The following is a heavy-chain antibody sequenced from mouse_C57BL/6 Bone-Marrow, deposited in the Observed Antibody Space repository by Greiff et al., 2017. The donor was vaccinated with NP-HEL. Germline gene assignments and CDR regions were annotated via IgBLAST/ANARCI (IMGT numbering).Heavy chain of an antibody. V-gene: IGHV1-61*01. CDR2: IYPSDSET. CDR1: GYTFTSYW. CDR3: ARWPWFAY. Sequence: VQLQQPGAELVRPGSSVKLSCKASGYTFTSYWMDWAKQRPGQGLEWIGNIYPSDSETHYNQKFKDKATLTVDKSSSTAYMQLSSLTSEDSAVYYCARWPWFAYWGQGTLVTVSA. J-gene: IGHJ3*01.